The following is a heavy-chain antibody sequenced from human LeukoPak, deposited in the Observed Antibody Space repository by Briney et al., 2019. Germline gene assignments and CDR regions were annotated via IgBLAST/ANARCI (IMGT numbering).Heavy chain of an antibody. V-gene: IGHV1-2*04. CDR1: GYTFTSYG. CDR2: INPNSGGT. Sequence: ASVKVSCKASGYTFTSYGISWVRQAPGQGLEWMGWINPNSGGTNYAQKFQGWVTMTRDTSISTAYMELSRLRSDDTAVYYCARGGELLIPHRRNWFDPWGQGTLVTVSS. D-gene: IGHD1-26*01. CDR3: ARGGELLIPHRRNWFDP. J-gene: IGHJ5*02.